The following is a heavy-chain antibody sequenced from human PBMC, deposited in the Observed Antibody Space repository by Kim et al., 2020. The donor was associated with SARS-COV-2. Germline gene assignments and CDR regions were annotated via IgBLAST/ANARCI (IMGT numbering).Heavy chain of an antibody. Sequence: TKYYAEPVQGRLTTSRDNAKNSLYLQTNSVRAEDTAVYYCARSGGSLDYWGQGTLVTVSS. CDR2: TK. CDR3: ARSGGSLDY. V-gene: IGHV3-11*01. D-gene: IGHD1-26*01. J-gene: IGHJ4*02.